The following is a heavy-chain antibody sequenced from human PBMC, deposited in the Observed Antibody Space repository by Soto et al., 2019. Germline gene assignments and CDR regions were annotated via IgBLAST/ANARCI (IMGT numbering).Heavy chain of an antibody. V-gene: IGHV3-30*02. Sequence: GVLRLSCAASGFTFSSYGMHWVRQAPGKGLEWVAVIWYDGSNKYYADSVKGRFTISRDNSKNTLYLQMNSLRAEDTAVYYCSKDRIQYCSGGSCYSGNYFDYWGQGTLVTGSS. CDR3: SKDRIQYCSGGSCYSGNYFDY. CDR1: GFTFSSYG. CDR2: IWYDGSNK. D-gene: IGHD2-15*01. J-gene: IGHJ4*02.